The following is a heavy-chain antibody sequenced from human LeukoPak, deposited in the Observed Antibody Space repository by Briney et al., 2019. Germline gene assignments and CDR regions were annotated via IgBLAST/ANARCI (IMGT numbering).Heavy chain of an antibody. CDR3: ARLTWNYEAFDY. V-gene: IGHV4-31*03. CDR2: IYRSGST. D-gene: IGHD1-7*01. CDR1: GDSISGGAFY. Sequence: PSETLSLTCTVSGDSISGGAFYWSWIRQHPGKGLEWIGYIYRSGSTYYNPSLKSRIAISADTSKNQFSLRLTSVTAADTAVYYCARLTWNYEAFDYWGQGTLVTVSS. J-gene: IGHJ4*02.